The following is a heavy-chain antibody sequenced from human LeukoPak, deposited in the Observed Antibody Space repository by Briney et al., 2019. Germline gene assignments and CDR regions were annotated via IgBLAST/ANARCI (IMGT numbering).Heavy chain of an antibody. Sequence: GGSLRLSCAASGFTFSSYWMSWVRQAPGKGLEWVANIKQDGSEKYYVDSVKGRFTISRDNAKNSLYLQMNSLRAEDTAVYYCARDRVARDGYNYYFDYWGQGTLVTVSS. CDR3: ARDRVARDGYNYYFDY. D-gene: IGHD5-24*01. CDR2: IKQDGSEK. J-gene: IGHJ4*02. V-gene: IGHV3-7*01. CDR1: GFTFSSYW.